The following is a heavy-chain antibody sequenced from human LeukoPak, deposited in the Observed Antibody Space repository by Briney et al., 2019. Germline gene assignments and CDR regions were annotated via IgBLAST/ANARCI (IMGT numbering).Heavy chain of an antibody. CDR3: ARDSNSGSRDY. J-gene: IGHJ4*02. Sequence: PSETLSLTCTVSGGSISSYYWSWFRQPAGKGLEWIGRIYTSGSTNYNPSLKSRVTMSVDTSKNQFSLKLSSVTAADTAVYHCARDSNSGSRDYWGQGTLVTVSS. V-gene: IGHV4-4*07. D-gene: IGHD3-10*01. CDR1: GGSISSYY. CDR2: IYTSGST.